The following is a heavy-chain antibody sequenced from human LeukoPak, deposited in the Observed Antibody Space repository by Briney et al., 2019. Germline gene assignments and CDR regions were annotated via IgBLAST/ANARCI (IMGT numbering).Heavy chain of an antibody. V-gene: IGHV4-61*02. CDR3: AVSAAGLFDP. Sequence: KASQTLSLTCTVSGGSISSGSYYWSWIRQPAGKGLEWIGRIYTSGSTNYNPSLKSRVTISVDTSKNQFSLKLSSVTAADTAVYYCAVSAAGLFDPWGQVTLVTVSS. CDR2: IYTSGST. D-gene: IGHD6-13*01. CDR1: GGSISSGSYY. J-gene: IGHJ5*02.